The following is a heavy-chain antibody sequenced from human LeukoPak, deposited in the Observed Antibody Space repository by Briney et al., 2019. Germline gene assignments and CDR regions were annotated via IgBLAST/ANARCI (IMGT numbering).Heavy chain of an antibody. J-gene: IGHJ5*02. V-gene: IGHV4-59*02. Sequence: PSETQSLTCIGSDDSVNTYYCSGSRQAPEGGLWWGGYIYNRGGTKYNPSLKGRATISVDTSKNQFSLKLTSETAADTAVYYCAMSNTVRRPFFDPWGQGTLVTVSS. CDR3: AMSNTVRRPFFDP. CDR2: IYNRGGT. CDR1: DDSVNTYY. D-gene: IGHD4-11*01.